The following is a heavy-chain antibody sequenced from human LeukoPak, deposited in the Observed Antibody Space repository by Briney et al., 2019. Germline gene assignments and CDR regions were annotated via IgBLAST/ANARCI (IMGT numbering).Heavy chain of an antibody. CDR2: ISGSGGST. V-gene: IGHV3-23*01. D-gene: IGHD3-22*01. Sequence: PGGSLRLSCAASGFTLSSHAMSWVRQAPGKGLEWVSAISGSGGSTYYADSVKGRFTISRDNSKNTLYLQMNSLRAEDTAVYYCAKDYDSSGYYDYWGQGTLVTVSS. CDR3: AKDYDSSGYYDY. J-gene: IGHJ4*02. CDR1: GFTLSSHA.